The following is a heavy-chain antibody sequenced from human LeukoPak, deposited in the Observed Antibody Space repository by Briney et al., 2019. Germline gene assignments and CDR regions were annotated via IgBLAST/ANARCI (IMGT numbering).Heavy chain of an antibody. CDR1: GGSISSSSYY. CDR3: ASARTFTSPYTD. J-gene: IGHJ4*02. D-gene: IGHD2-2*01. CDR2: MSYSGST. Sequence: TSETLSLTCTVSGGSISSSSYYWGWIRQPPGKGLEWIGSMSYSGSTYYNPSLKSRVTISVDKSKAQFSLKLSSVTAADTALYYCASARTFTSPYTDWGQGTLVTVSS. V-gene: IGHV4-39*07.